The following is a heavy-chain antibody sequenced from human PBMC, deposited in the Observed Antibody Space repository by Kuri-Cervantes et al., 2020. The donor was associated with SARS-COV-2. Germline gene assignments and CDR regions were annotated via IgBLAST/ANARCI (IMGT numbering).Heavy chain of an antibody. CDR3: ARGNGDWGLEY. CDR2: LNHNSGGT. CDR1: GFPYSSYD. Sequence: MISCAASGFPYSSYDMHWVRQAPAQGLEWMVWLNHNSGGTNYAQKVQGRVTITRDTSISTAYMELSRLRSDDTAVYYCARGNGDWGLEYWCQGTMVTVSS. D-gene: IGHD7-27*01. V-gene: IGHV1-2*02. J-gene: IGHJ4*02.